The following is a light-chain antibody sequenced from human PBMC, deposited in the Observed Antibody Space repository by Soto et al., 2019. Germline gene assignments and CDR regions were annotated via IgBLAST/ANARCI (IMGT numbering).Light chain of an antibody. CDR1: QSIRGW. CDR2: DAS. J-gene: IGKJ1*01. Sequence: DIQMTQSPSTLSASVGDRVTITCRASQSIRGWLAWYQQKPGKAPNLLIYDASRLKSGVPSRFSGRGSGTAFTLTITSLQPDDFATYYGYQYNSFSPWTFGQGTKVDVK. V-gene: IGKV1-5*01. CDR3: YQYNSFSPWT.